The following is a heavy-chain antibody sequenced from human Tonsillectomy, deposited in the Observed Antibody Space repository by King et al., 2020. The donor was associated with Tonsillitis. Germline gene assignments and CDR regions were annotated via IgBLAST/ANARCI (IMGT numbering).Heavy chain of an antibody. D-gene: IGHD5-18*01. CDR3: ARGIQLWGHY. J-gene: IGHJ4*02. Sequence: VQLVESGGGLVQPGGCLRLSCAASGFTFNNYWMTWVRQAPGKGLEWVANIRQDGNEEFYLDSVKGRFTISRDNAKNSLYLQMNSLRAEDSAVYYCARGIQLWGHYWGQGTLVTVSS. V-gene: IGHV3-7*04. CDR2: IRQDGNEE. CDR1: GFTFNNYW.